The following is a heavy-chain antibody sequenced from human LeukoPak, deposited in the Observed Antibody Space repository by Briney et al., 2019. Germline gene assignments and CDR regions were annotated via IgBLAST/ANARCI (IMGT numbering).Heavy chain of an antibody. CDR2: ISSSSSYI. J-gene: IGHJ6*04. D-gene: IGHD3-10*02. V-gene: IGHV3-21*01. Sequence: GGSLRLSCAASGFTFSSYSMNWVRQAPGKGLEWVSSISSSSSYIYYADSVKGRFTISRDNAKNSLYLQMNSLRAEDTAVYYCAELGITIIGGVWGKGTTVTISS. CDR1: GFTFSSYS. CDR3: AELGITIIGGV.